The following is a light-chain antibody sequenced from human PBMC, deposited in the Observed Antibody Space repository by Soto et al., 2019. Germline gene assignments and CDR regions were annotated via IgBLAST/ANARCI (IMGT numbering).Light chain of an antibody. Sequence: EIVLTQSPGTLSLSPGERATLSCRASQSVSSSYLAWYQQKPGQAPRLLIYRACSRATGIPDRVSGSGSGTDFTFTISRLEPEDFAVYYCQQYGSSPPGLTFGGGTKVEIK. CDR1: QSVSSSY. CDR2: RAC. J-gene: IGKJ4*01. CDR3: QQYGSSPPGLT. V-gene: IGKV3-20*01.